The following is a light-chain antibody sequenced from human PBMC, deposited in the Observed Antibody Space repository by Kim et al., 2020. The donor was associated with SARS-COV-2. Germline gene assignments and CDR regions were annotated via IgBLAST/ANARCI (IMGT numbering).Light chain of an antibody. Sequence: VALEQRVRITCRGDSLGSYYATWSQRNPGQAPILVIYGKNNRPSGIPDRFSGSSSGNTASLTITGTQAGDEADYYCNSRDSNENVFFGGGTQLTVL. CDR3: NSRDSNENVF. CDR2: GKN. V-gene: IGLV3-19*01. J-gene: IGLJ2*01. CDR1: SLGSYY.